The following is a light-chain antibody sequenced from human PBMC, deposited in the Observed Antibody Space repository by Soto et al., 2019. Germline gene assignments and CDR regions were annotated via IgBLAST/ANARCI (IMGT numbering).Light chain of an antibody. J-gene: IGKJ5*01. CDR3: QQYYSTPIT. Sequence: DIVMTQSPDSLAVSLGERATINCKSSQSVLYSSNNKNYLTWYQQKPGQPPKLLIYWASTRESGVPDRFSGSGSGIDFTLTICSLQAEDVAVYYCQQYYSTPITFGQGTRLEIK. CDR1: QSVLYSSNNKNY. V-gene: IGKV4-1*01. CDR2: WAS.